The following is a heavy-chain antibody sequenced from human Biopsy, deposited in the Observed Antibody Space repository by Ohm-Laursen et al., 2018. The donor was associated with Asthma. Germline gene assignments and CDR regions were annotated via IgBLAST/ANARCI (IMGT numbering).Heavy chain of an antibody. V-gene: IGHV4-39*01. CDR2: MYHSGSP. D-gene: IGHD3-22*01. CDR3: VRHQYSSSWPTFDY. CDR1: SGSGGYMRSGNYY. J-gene: IGHJ4*02. Sequence: SDTLSLTCSLSSGSGGYMRSGNYYWGWIRQPPGKGMEWIGSMYHSGSPYYHPSLKSRATISVDTSKNQLSLKMSSVTAADTAVYFCVRHQYSSSWPTFDYWGQGALVTVSS.